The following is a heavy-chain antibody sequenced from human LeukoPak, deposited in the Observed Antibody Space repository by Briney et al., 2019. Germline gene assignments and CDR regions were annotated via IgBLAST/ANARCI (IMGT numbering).Heavy chain of an antibody. CDR2: IYHSGST. Sequence: PSGTLSLTCAVSGGSISSSNWWSWVRQPPGKGLEWIGEIYHSGSTNYNPSLKSRVTISVDKSKNQFSLKLSSVTAADTAVYYCARASPRTYGDTYYYGSGSYYFDYWGQGTLVTVSS. V-gene: IGHV4-4*02. CDR3: ARASPRTYGDTYYYGSGSYYFDY. J-gene: IGHJ4*02. CDR1: GGSISSSNW. D-gene: IGHD3-10*01.